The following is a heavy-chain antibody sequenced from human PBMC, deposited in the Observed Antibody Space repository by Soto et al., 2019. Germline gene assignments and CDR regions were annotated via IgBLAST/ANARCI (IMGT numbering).Heavy chain of an antibody. V-gene: IGHV4-30-4*01. J-gene: IGHJ5*02. Sequence: PSETLSLTCTVSGGSISSGDYYWSWIRQPPGKGLEWIGYIYYSGSTYYNPSLKSRVTISVDTSKNQFSLKLSSVTAADTAVYYCAREGYFDPYNWFDPWGQGTLVTVSS. CDR3: AREGYFDPYNWFDP. CDR1: GGSISSGDYY. D-gene: IGHD3-9*01. CDR2: IYYSGST.